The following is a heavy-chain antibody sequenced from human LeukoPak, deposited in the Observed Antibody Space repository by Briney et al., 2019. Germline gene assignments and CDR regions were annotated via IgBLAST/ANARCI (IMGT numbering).Heavy chain of an antibody. V-gene: IGHV3-23*01. CDR3: AKGDRSGSYSYFDY. Sequence: GGSLRLSCVASGFTFSSYAMSWVRQAPGKGLEWVSSISASGGNTYYADSVQGRFTIYRDNSKNTLYLQMNSLRAEDTVVFYCAKGDRSGSYSYFDYWGQGTLVTVSS. CDR1: GFTFSSYA. J-gene: IGHJ4*02. CDR2: ISASGGNT. D-gene: IGHD3-10*01.